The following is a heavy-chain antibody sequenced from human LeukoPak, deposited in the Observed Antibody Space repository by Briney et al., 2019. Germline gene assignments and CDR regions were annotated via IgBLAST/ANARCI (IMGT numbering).Heavy chain of an antibody. V-gene: IGHV4-31*03. D-gene: IGHD2-2*01. CDR1: GGSISSGGYC. J-gene: IGHJ4*02. Sequence: SQTLSLTCTVSGGSISSGGYCCSWIRQHPGRGLEWIGYIYYSGSTYHNPSLKSRATTSVDMSKKQISLKVSSVPAADTAVYYCARVVQVPAVYFDFWGQGTLVTVSS. CDR3: ARVVQVPAVYFDF. CDR2: IYYSGST.